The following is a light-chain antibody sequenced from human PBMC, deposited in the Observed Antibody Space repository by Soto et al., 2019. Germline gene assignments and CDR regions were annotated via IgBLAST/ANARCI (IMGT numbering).Light chain of an antibody. Sequence: DLQMTQSPSSLSASIGDRVTITCRASPGIGKDLGWYQQKPGEAPRRLIYAASSLQSGVPSRFSGSGSGTEFTLTISSLQPDDFATYYCLQHNNYPRVFGQGTKVEVK. CDR3: LQHNNYPRV. J-gene: IGKJ1*01. CDR1: PGIGKD. CDR2: AAS. V-gene: IGKV1-17*01.